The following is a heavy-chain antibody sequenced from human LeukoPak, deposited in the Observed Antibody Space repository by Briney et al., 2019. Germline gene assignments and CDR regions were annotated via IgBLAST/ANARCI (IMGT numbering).Heavy chain of an antibody. CDR3: ARAIDKGTGYYMYF. J-gene: IGHJ4*02. D-gene: IGHD3/OR15-3a*01. Sequence: GGSLRLSCAASRFTFSHHGMHWVRQAPGKGPVWVAFMLYDGSNKYYVDSVKGRFTISRDNSENALSLQMNSLTAEHTAMYYIARAIDKGTGYYMYFRGKGTRVTVAS. V-gene: IGHV3-30*02. CDR2: MLYDGSNK. CDR1: RFTFSHHG.